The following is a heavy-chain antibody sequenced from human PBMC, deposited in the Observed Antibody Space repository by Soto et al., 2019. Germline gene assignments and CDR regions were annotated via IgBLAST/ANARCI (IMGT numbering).Heavy chain of an antibody. V-gene: IGHV4-39*01. CDR1: GGSISSSSYY. Sequence: QLQLQESGPGLVKPSETLSLTCTVSGGSISSSSYYWGWIRQPPGKGLEWIGSIYYSGSTYYNPSLKSRVTISVDTSKNQFSLKLSSVTAADTAVYYCASRRGLFGVVILGDYWGQGTLVTVSS. CDR3: ASRRGLFGVVILGDY. CDR2: IYYSGST. D-gene: IGHD3-3*01. J-gene: IGHJ4*02.